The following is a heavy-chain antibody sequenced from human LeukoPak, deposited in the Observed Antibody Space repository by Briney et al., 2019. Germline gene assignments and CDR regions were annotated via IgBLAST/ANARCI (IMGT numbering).Heavy chain of an antibody. CDR2: ISFTGNT. J-gene: IGHJ4*02. CDR1: GGSISGYY. V-gene: IGHV4-59*08. D-gene: IGHD3-22*01. CDR3: ARSPPGWYYDNSGQYYFDT. Sequence: SETLSLTCTVSGGSISGYYWSWIRQSPGKRLEWIAYISFTGNTNYNPSLKSRVTISLDTSKTHFSLTLSSLTAADTAVYYCARSPPGWYYDNSGQYYFDTWGQGALVTVSS.